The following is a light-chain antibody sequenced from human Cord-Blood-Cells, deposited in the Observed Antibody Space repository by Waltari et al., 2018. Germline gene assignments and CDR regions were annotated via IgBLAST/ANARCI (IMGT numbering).Light chain of an antibody. CDR2: GAS. CDR3: QQYGSSPYT. V-gene: IGKV3-20*01. CDR1: QSVSSSY. J-gene: IGKJ2*01. Sequence: EIVLTQSPGTLSLSPGERATLSCRASQSVSSSYLAWYQQKPGQAPKLLIYGASSRATCIPDRFRGSGSGTDLTLTISRLEPEDFAGYYWQQYGSSPYTFGQGTKLEIK.